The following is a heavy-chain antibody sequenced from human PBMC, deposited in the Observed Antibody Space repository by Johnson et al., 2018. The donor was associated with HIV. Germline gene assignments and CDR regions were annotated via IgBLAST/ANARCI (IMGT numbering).Heavy chain of an antibody. CDR2: ISWNTGSI. CDR1: GFTFDDYA. V-gene: IGHV3-9*01. Sequence: VQLVESGGGLVQPGGSLRLSCAASGFTFDDYAMHWVRQTPGKGLEWVSGISWNTGSIGYVDSVKGRFTISRDNAKNTLYLQMNSLKAEDTAVYYCASLSDDALDFWGQGTMVIVSS. J-gene: IGHJ3*01. CDR3: ASLSDDALDF.